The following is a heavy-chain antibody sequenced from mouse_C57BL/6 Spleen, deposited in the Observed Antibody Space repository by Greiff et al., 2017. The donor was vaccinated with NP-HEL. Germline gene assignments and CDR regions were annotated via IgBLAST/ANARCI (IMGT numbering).Heavy chain of an antibody. CDR3: ARAGYGSPYFDY. Sequence: EVKLMESEGGLVQPGSSMKLSCTASGFTFSDYYMAWVRQVPEKGLEWVANINYDGSSTYYLDSLKSRFIISRDNAKNILYLQMSSLKSEDTATYYCARAGYGSPYFDYWGQGTTLTVSS. CDR1: GFTFSDYY. D-gene: IGHD1-1*01. J-gene: IGHJ2*01. V-gene: IGHV5-16*01. CDR2: INYDGSST.